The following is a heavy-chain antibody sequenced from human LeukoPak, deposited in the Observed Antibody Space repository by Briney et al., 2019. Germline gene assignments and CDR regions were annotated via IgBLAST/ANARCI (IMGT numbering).Heavy chain of an antibody. CDR1: GFTFTSNA. CDR2: IRGGGDST. J-gene: IGHJ4*02. Sequence: AGGSLRLSCTASGFTFTSNAMTWVRQAPGKWLEWVSTIRGGGDSTHYADSVKGLFTISRQSSKTTSYLQINSLTAEDTAVYYYAKGQELDDGVFDYWGQGTLATVSS. CDR3: AKGQELDDGVFDY. D-gene: IGHD3/OR15-3a*01. V-gene: IGHV3-23*01.